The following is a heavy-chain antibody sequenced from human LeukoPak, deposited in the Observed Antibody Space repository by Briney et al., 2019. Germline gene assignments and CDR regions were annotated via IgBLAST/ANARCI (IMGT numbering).Heavy chain of an antibody. D-gene: IGHD2-8*01. V-gene: IGHV3-7*01. J-gene: IGHJ6*02. Sequence: GGSLRLSCAASGFTFSSYWMSWVRQAPGKGLEWVANIKQDGSEKYYVDSVKGRFTISRDNAKNSLYPQMNSLRAEDTAVYYCARALGASHCTNGVCYGYYYYGMDVWGQGTTVTVSS. CDR1: GFTFSSYW. CDR3: ARALGASHCTNGVCYGYYYYGMDV. CDR2: IKQDGSEK.